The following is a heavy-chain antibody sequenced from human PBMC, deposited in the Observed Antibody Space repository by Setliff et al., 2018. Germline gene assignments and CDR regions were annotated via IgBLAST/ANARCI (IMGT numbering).Heavy chain of an antibody. J-gene: IGHJ4*02. V-gene: IGHV4-39*07. CDR3: ARDNTIVGATDY. CDR1: GGSISSSSHY. D-gene: IGHD1-26*01. Sequence: PSETLSLTCTVSGGSISSSSHYWGWIRQPPGKGLEWIGSIYYTGSTYYNPSLKSRVTMSVDTSKRQFSLKLGSATAADTAVYYCARDNTIVGATDYWGQGTLVTVSS. CDR2: IYYTGST.